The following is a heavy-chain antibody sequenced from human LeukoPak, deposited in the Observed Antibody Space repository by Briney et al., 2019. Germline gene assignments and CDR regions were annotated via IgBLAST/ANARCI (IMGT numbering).Heavy chain of an antibody. CDR2: ISGSGDST. Sequence: PGGSLRLSCAASGFTFSSFAMSWVRQAPGKGLEWVSSISGSGDSTHYADSVKGRFTTSRDKSKNTLILQMSSLRAEDTAIYYCAKDRFGGWYSFLPAGGYFDYWGQGTLVTVSS. CDR3: AKDRFGGWYSFLPAGGYFDY. J-gene: IGHJ4*02. V-gene: IGHV3-23*01. CDR1: GFTFSSFA. D-gene: IGHD6-19*01.